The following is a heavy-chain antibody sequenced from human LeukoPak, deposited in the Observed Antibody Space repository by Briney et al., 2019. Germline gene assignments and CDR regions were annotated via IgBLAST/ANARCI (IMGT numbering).Heavy chain of an antibody. D-gene: IGHD6-19*01. CDR2: IYSGGDT. V-gene: IGHV3-66*01. J-gene: IGHJ4*02. CDR1: GFTVRSYY. CDR3: AKERNLEIAVAGTIFDY. Sequence: GGSLRLSCAASGFTVRSYYMAWVRQAPGKGLEWVSVIYSGGDTYYADSVKGRFTISRDNSKNMIYLEMSSLKAEDTAVYYCAKERNLEIAVAGTIFDYWGQGTLVTVSS.